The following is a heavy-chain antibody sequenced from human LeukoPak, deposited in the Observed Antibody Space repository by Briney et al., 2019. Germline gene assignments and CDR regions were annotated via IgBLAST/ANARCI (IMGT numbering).Heavy chain of an antibody. CDR2: IYYSGST. CDR1: GGSISSSSYY. V-gene: IGHV4-61*01. D-gene: IGHD3-10*01. Sequence: PSETLSLTCTVSGGSISSSSYYWSWIRQPPGKGLEWIGYIYYSGSTNYNPSLKSRVTISVDTSKNQFSLKLSSVTAADTAVYYCARGLSGSYYKGDYFDYWGQGTLVTVSS. J-gene: IGHJ4*02. CDR3: ARGLSGSYYKGDYFDY.